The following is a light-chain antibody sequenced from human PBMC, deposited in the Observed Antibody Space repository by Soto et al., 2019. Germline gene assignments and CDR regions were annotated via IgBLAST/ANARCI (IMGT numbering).Light chain of an antibody. V-gene: IGLV1-40*01. J-gene: IGLJ3*02. Sequence: QSVLTQPPSVSGAPGQRVTISCTGSSSNIGAGYDVHWYQQLPGTAPKLLIYGNSNRPSGVPDRFSGSKSGTSASLAITGLQAEDEADYYCLSYAGLHTSWVFGGGTKLTVL. CDR1: SSNIGAGYD. CDR3: LSYAGLHTSWV. CDR2: GNS.